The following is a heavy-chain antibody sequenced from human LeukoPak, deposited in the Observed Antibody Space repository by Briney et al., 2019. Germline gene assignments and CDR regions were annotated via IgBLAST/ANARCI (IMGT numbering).Heavy chain of an antibody. Sequence: GGSLRLSCAASGFTFSDYYMSWIRQAPGKGLEWVSYISSSSSYIYYADSVKGRFTISSDNSKNTLYLQMHSLRVEDTAIYYCAKDRSSGWYEPFDYWGQGTLVTVSS. V-gene: IGHV3-11*05. D-gene: IGHD6-19*01. CDR1: GFTFSDYY. CDR2: ISSSSSYI. CDR3: AKDRSSGWYEPFDY. J-gene: IGHJ4*02.